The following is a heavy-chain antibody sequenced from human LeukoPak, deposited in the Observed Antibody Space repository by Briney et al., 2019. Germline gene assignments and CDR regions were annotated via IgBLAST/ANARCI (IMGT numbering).Heavy chain of an antibody. CDR2: INPNSGGT. Sequence: KPGASVKVSCKASGYTFTGYYMHWVRQAPGQGLEWMGWINPNSGGTNYAQKFQGRVTMTRDTSTSTVYMELSSLRSEDTAVYYCARDVDTVFDYWGQGTLVTVSS. J-gene: IGHJ4*02. CDR1: GYTFTGYY. D-gene: IGHD5-18*01. V-gene: IGHV1-2*02. CDR3: ARDVDTVFDY.